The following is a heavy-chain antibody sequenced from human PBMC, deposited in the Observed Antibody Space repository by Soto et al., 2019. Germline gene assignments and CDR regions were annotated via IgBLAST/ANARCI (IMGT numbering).Heavy chain of an antibody. CDR1: GGTFSSHA. CDR3: ARKGIAAQTNWFDP. D-gene: IGHD6-6*01. CDR2: IIPFFKAT. Sequence: GASVKVSCKASGGTFSSHAISWVRQAPGQGLEWMGMIIPFFKATKYAQRFQGRVTITADDSTSTAYMDLSSLRSEDTAVYYCARKGIAAQTNWFDPWGQGTLVTVSS. V-gene: IGHV1-69*13. J-gene: IGHJ5*02.